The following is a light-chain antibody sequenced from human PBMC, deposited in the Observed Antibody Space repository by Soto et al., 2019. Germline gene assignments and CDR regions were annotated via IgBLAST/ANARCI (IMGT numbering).Light chain of an antibody. J-gene: IGKJ5*01. Sequence: IQLTQSPSSLSASVGDRVTFTCRASEDISSYLVWYQQKPGAAPKILIYAESALHSGVPSRFSGSGSGTDLNLTISRLHPEDFAVYFCQKFKNYPITCGQGTRLEIK. CDR3: QKFKNYPIT. CDR1: EDISSY. V-gene: IGKV1-9*01. CDR2: AES.